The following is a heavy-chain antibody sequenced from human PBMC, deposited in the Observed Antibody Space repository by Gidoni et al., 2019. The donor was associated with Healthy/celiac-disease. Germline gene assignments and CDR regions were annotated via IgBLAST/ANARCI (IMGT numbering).Heavy chain of an antibody. J-gene: IGHJ4*02. D-gene: IGHD3-22*01. CDR1: GYTFTGYY. CDR2: INPNSGGT. V-gene: IGHV1-2*02. CDR3: ARSDSSGSFDY. Sequence: QVQLVQSGAAVKKPGASVTVSCKASGYTFTGYYLHWVRQAPGQGLVCMGWINPNSGGTNYAQKFQGRVTMTRDTYISTAYMELSRLRSDDTAVYYCARSDSSGSFDYWGQGTLVTVSS.